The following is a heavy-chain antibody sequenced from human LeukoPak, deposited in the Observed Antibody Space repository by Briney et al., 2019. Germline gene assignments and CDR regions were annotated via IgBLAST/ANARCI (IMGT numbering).Heavy chain of an antibody. CDR1: GFTFSSYA. Sequence: GGSLRLSCAASGFTFSSYAMHWVRQAPGKGLEWVAVISYDGSNKYYADSVKGRFTISRDNSKNTVYLQMNSLRAEDTAVYYCARGERDYWGQGTLVTVSS. CDR2: ISYDGSNK. CDR3: ARGERDY. J-gene: IGHJ4*02. V-gene: IGHV3-30-3*01.